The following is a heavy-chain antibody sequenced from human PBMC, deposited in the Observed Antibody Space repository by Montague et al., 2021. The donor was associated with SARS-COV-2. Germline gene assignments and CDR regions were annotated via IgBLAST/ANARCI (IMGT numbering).Heavy chain of an antibody. CDR3: ARHVSGSLTHFHH. CDR1: GGSISSSTSY. D-gene: IGHD1-26*01. CDR2: IYYSGST. J-gene: IGHJ1*01. Sequence: SETLSLTCTVSGGSISSSTSYWGWIRQPPGKGPEWIGYIYYSGSTNYNPSLKSRVTISVDTSKNQFSLNLSSVTAADTAVYYCARHVSGSLTHFHHWGQGSLVTVSS. V-gene: IGHV4-61*05.